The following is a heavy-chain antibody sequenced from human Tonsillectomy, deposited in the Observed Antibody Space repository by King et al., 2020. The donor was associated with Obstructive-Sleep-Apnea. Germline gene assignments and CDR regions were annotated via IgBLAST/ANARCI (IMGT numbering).Heavy chain of an antibody. CDR1: GGSISSYY. D-gene: IGHD6-6*01. CDR2: IYYSGST. J-gene: IGHJ6*02. CDR3: ARADSSVSEGYYYYGMDV. Sequence: VQLQESGPGLVKPSETLSLTCTVSGGSISSYYWSWIRQPPGKGLEWIGYIYYSGSTNYNPSLKSRVTISVDTSKHQFSLKLSSVTAADTAVYYCARADSSVSEGYYYYGMDVWGQGTTVTVSS. V-gene: IGHV4-59*01.